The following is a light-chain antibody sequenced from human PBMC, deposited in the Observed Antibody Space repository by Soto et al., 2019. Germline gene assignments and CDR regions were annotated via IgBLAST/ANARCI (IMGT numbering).Light chain of an antibody. CDR2: GNS. V-gene: IGLV1-40*01. CDR1: SSNIGTGYD. J-gene: IGLJ1*01. Sequence: QSGLTLPPAGCRAPGQRVTISYSGSSSNIGTGYDVNWYRQLPGTAPKLLIYGNSDRPSGVPDRFSGSQSGTSASLAITGLQAEAEADYFCQSYDRSLRTYVFGTGSKVTVL. CDR3: QSYDRSLRTYV.